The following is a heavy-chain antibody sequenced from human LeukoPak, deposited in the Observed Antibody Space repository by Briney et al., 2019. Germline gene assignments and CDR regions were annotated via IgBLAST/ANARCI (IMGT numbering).Heavy chain of an antibody. CDR2: IYSGGSP. CDR3: ARGGPFTGPTSTPRASDY. J-gene: IGHJ4*02. V-gene: IGHV3-66*01. CDR1: GFTVSSTY. D-gene: IGHD1-7*01. Sequence: PGGSLRLSCAASGFTVSSTYMSWVRQAPGKGLEWVSVIYSGGSPYYADSVKGRFTISRDNSKNTVYLQMNSLRAEDTAVYHCARGGPFTGPTSTPRASDYWGQGILVTVSS.